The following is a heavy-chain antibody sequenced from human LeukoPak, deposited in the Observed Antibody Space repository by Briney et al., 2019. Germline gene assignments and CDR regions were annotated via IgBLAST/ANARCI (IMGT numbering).Heavy chain of an antibody. CDR1: GFTVSSNY. CDR2: IYTGGST. D-gene: IGHD4-17*01. Sequence: PGGSLRLSCAASGFTVSSNYLSWVRQAPGKGLEWVSVIYTGGSTFYADSVKGRFTISRDNPKNTLYLQMNNLRADDTAVYYCARARGPGGDLAFDIWGQGTMVTVSS. CDR3: ARARGPGGDLAFDI. J-gene: IGHJ3*02. V-gene: IGHV3-66*01.